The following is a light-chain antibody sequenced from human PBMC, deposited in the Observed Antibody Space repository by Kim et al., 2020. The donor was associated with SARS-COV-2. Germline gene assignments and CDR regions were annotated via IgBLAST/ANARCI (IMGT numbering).Light chain of an antibody. V-gene: IGKV1-12*01. J-gene: IGKJ4*01. CDR2: DAS. CDR1: QGIGTW. CDR3: QQADTFPPT. Sequence: VSVGDRVISTCRGSQGIGTWLAWYQYEPGKGPKLLIYDASSLQSGVPSRFSGGGSGTDFTLTISSLQPEDFASYYCQQADTFPPTFGGGTKVDIK.